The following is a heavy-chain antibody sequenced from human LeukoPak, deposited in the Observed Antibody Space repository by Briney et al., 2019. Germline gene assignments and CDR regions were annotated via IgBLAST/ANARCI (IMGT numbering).Heavy chain of an antibody. Sequence: ASVKVSCKASGGTFSSYAISWVRQAPGQGLEWMGGIIPIFGTANYAQKFQGRVTITADESTSTAYMELSSLRSEDTAVYYCARDRGKGYHFWSGYYTGYYYYGMDVWGQGTTVTVSS. CDR3: ARDRGKGYHFWSGYYTGYYYYGMDV. J-gene: IGHJ6*02. CDR2: IIPIFGTA. CDR1: GGTFSSYA. D-gene: IGHD3-3*01. V-gene: IGHV1-69*01.